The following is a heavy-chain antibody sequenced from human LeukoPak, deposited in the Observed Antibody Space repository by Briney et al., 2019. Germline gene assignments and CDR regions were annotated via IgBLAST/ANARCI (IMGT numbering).Heavy chain of an antibody. J-gene: IGHJ1*01. V-gene: IGHV3-7*01. CDR2: VQHIGGET. D-gene: IGHD4-11*01. CDR3: ATYSILNAREFRY. CDR1: GFTFSKSW. Sequence: GGSLGLSCAGSGFTFSKSWMGGVRQAPGKGLEGVANVQHIGGETYYVDSVKGRFTISRDNAKNSVYLQMNSLGADDTAVYYCATYSILNAREFRYWGQGTLVTVTS.